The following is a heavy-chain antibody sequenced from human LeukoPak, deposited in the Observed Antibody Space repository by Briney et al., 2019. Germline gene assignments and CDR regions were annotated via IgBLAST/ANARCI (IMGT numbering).Heavy chain of an antibody. J-gene: IGHJ4*02. D-gene: IGHD3-16*01. Sequence: GGSLRLSCAASGFTFSSYAITWVRQAPGKGLEWVSSIRSTGDSTFYADSVKGRFTISRDNAKNSLYLQMNSLRAEDTAVYYCVGHSDYWGQGTLVTVSS. CDR2: IRSTGDST. CDR1: GFTFSSYA. CDR3: VGHSDY. V-gene: IGHV3-23*01.